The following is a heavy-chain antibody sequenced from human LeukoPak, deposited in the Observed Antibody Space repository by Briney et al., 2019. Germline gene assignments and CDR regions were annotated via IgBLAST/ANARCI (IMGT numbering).Heavy chain of an antibody. D-gene: IGHD2-15*01. CDR2: IIPIFGTA. V-gene: IGHV1-69*06. CDR3: AKSGGYYYYYYYMDV. CDR1: GCTFSSYA. Sequence: ASVNVSCKASGCTFSSYAISWVRQAPGQGLEGMGRIIPIFGTANYAQKFQGRVTITADKSTSTAYMELSSLRSEDTAVYYCAKSGGYYYYYYYMDVWGKGTTVTVSS. J-gene: IGHJ6*03.